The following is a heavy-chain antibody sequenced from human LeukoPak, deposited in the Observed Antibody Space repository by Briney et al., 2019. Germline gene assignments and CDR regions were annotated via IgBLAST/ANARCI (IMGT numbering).Heavy chain of an antibody. CDR3: AKDEGGSGSPPVNNWFDP. D-gene: IGHD3-10*01. V-gene: IGHV3-23*01. J-gene: IGHJ5*02. CDR1: GFIFKNYA. Sequence: GGSLRLSCAASGFIFKNYALAWVRQPPGKGLEWVSVSSGSGTHTYYAASVKGRFTISRDNSNNTLYLQMNSLRAEDTAVYYCAKDEGGSGSPPVNNWFDPWGQGTLVTVSS. CDR2: SSGSGTHT.